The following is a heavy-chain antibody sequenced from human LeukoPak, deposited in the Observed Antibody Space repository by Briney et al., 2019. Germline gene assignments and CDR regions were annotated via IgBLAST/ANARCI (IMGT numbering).Heavy chain of an antibody. V-gene: IGHV3-23*01. D-gene: IGHD2-15*01. CDR1: GLTFSSHW. CDR2: ISNNGGYT. CDR3: AKQLGYCSDGSCYFPY. J-gene: IGHJ4*02. Sequence: GGSLRLSCAASGLTFSSHWMHWVRQAPGKGLEWVSAISNNGGYTYYADSVQGRFTISRDNSKSTLCLQMNSLRAEDTAVYYCAKQLGYCSDGSCYFPYWGQGTLVTVSS.